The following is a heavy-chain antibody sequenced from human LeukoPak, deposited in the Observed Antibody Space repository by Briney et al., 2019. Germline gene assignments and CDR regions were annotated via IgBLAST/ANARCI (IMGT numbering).Heavy chain of an antibody. V-gene: IGHV3-7*01. CDR1: GFTFSSYW. Sequence: GGSLRLSCAASGFTFSSYWMNWVRQAPGKGLEWVANIKQDGSEKYYVDSVKGRFTISRDNAKNSLYLQMNSLRAEDTAVYYCARENSGSYYQFDYWGQGTLVTVSS. CDR3: ARENSGSYYQFDY. CDR2: IKQDGSEK. D-gene: IGHD1-26*01. J-gene: IGHJ4*02.